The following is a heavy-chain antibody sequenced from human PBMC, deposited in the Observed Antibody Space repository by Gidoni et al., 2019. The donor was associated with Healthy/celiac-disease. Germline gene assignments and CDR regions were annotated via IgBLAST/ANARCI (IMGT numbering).Heavy chain of an antibody. Sequence: EVQLVESGGGLVKPGGSLSLSCAASGFTFSSYSMNWVGQAPGTGLEWVSSISSSSSYIYYADSVKGRFTISRDNAKNSLYLQMNSLRAEDTAVYYCARDSTRGYCSGGSCYSAYWGQGTLVTVSS. V-gene: IGHV3-21*01. CDR3: ARDSTRGYCSGGSCYSAY. J-gene: IGHJ4*02. D-gene: IGHD2-15*01. CDR1: GFTFSSYS. CDR2: ISSSSSYI.